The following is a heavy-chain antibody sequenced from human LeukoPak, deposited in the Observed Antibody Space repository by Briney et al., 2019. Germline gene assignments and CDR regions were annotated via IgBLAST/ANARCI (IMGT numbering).Heavy chain of an antibody. D-gene: IGHD3-22*01. CDR3: AKTPGITMIDKMGFYYFDY. J-gene: IGHJ4*02. Sequence: SETLSLTCTVSGGSISSYYWSWIRQPPGKGLEWIGYIYYSGSTNYNPSLKSRVTISVDTSKNQFSLKLNSVTAADTAVYYCAKTPGITMIDKMGFYYFDYWGQGTLVTVSS. CDR1: GGSISSYY. CDR2: IYYSGST. V-gene: IGHV4-59*12.